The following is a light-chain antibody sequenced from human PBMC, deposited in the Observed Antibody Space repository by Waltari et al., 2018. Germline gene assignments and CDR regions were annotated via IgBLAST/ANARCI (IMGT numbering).Light chain of an antibody. V-gene: IGKV1-39*01. CDR1: QTISNY. CDR3: QQSYSTPRT. Sequence: DIQMTQSPSSLSASVGVRVTITCRTSQTISNYLNWYQQKPGKAPDLLIYAASTLESGVPSRFSGSGSGTDFTLTISSLQPEDFAIYYCQQSYSTPRTFGQGTKVEIK. J-gene: IGKJ1*01. CDR2: AAS.